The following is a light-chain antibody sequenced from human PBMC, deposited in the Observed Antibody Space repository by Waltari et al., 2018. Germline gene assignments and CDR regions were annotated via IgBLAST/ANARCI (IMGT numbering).Light chain of an antibody. V-gene: IGKV4-1*01. J-gene: IGKJ2*01. Sequence: DIVMIQSPDSLAVSLGEKATISCKSSQTVLYSDNNNYLGWYQQKPGQPPKVLIKWASTREPGVPDRFVGSGSGTDFTLTINSLQAEDVAVYYCQQYFGTPVTFGQGTRLEIK. CDR1: QTVLYSDNNNY. CDR3: QQYFGTPVT. CDR2: WAS.